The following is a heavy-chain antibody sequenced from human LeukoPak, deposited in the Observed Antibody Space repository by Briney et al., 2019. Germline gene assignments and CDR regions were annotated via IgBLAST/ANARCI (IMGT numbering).Heavy chain of an antibody. V-gene: IGHV3-20*04. CDR1: GNTFDDYG. J-gene: IGHJ4*02. CDR2: INWDGGAY. D-gene: IGHD3-22*01. Sequence: GGSLRLSCTDSGNTFDDYGMTWVRQAPGKGLEWVSGINWDGGAYNYAASVKGRFTISRGNAKNSLYLEMNSLRVEDTAVYFCARDLSSSWYSLAYWGQGILVIVSS. CDR3: ARDLSSSWYSLAY.